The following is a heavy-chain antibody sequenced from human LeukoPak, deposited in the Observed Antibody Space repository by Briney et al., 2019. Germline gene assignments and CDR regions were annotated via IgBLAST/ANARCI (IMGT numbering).Heavy chain of an antibody. CDR3: ARLTRLSTSPDRYYLDY. V-gene: IGHV4-4*09. Sequence: SETLSLTCTVSGDSISSYYWSWIRQPPGKGLEWIGYIYTSGGTNYLPSLKGRVTISIDTSKNQFSLKLSSVTAADSAVYYCARLTRLSTSPDRYYLDYWGQGTLVTVSS. J-gene: IGHJ4*02. CDR2: IYTSGGT. CDR1: GDSISSYY. D-gene: IGHD6-6*01.